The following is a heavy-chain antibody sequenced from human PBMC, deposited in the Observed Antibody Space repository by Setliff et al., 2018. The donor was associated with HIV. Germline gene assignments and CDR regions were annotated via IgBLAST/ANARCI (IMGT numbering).Heavy chain of an antibody. V-gene: IGHV4-61*05. Sequence: LETLSLTCTVSGGSISTSGPGYYWSWIRQPPGKGLEWIGCISHSGNTNFNPSLNSRVTISLDTSKNQFSLRLTSLTAADTAIYHCARSTVGAGASFPWGRGILVTV. J-gene: IGHJ5*02. CDR2: ISHSGNT. CDR3: ARSTVGAGASFP. D-gene: IGHD1-26*01. CDR1: GGSISTSGPGYY.